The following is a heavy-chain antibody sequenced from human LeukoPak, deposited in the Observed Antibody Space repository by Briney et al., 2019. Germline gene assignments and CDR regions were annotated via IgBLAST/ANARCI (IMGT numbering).Heavy chain of an antibody. D-gene: IGHD6-19*01. V-gene: IGHV3-11*01. J-gene: IGHJ4*02. CDR2: ISSSGRTI. CDR3: AIDGGGSSGWSLGSLDY. CDR1: GFTFSDYY. Sequence: GGSLRLSCAASGFTFSDYYMSWIRQAPGKGLEWVSDISSSGRTIYYADSVKGRFTISRDNAKNSLYLQMNSLRAEDTAVYYCAIDGGGSSGWSLGSLDYWGQGTLVTVSS.